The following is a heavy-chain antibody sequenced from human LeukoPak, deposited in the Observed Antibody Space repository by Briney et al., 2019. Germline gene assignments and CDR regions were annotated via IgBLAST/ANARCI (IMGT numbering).Heavy chain of an antibody. CDR3: ARDPYRVIFKYGMDV. CDR2: INHSGST. CDR1: GGSFSGYY. D-gene: IGHD3-3*02. Sequence: SETLSLTCAVYGGSFSGYYWSWIRQPPGKGLEWIGEINHSGSTNYNPSLKSRVTISVDTSKNQFSLKLSSVTAADTAVYYCARDPYRVIFKYGMDVWGQGTTVTVS. J-gene: IGHJ6*02. V-gene: IGHV4-34*01.